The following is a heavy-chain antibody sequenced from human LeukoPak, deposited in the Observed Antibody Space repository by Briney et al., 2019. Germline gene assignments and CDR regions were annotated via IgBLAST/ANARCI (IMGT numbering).Heavy chain of an antibody. CDR3: GREEGTYGGFDY. V-gene: IGHV3-7*01. CDR2: IKQDGSEK. J-gene: IGHJ4*02. D-gene: IGHD4-17*01. Sequence: GGSLRLSCAASGFTLSTYWMSWVRQAPGKGLEWVANIKQDGSEKYYVDSVKGRFTISRDNAKNSLYLQMNSLRAEDTAVYYCGREEGTYGGFDYWGQGTLVTVSS. CDR1: GFTLSTYW.